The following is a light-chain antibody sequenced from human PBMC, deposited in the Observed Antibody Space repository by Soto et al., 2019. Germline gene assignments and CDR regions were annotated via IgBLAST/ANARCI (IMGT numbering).Light chain of an antibody. Sequence: QSALTQPASVSGSLGQSITISCTGTSSDVGAYNYVSWYQQHPDKAPKLLIFEVTNRPSGVSGRFSGSKSGITASLSFSGLQPEDEADYYCTSYSSSSPVLFGGGTKVTVL. J-gene: IGLJ2*01. CDR3: TSYSSSSPVL. CDR2: EVT. V-gene: IGLV2-14*01. CDR1: SSDVGAYNY.